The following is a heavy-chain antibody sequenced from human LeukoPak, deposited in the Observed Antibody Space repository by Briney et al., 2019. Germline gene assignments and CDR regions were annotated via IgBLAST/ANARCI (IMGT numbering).Heavy chain of an antibody. D-gene: IGHD2-2*01. Sequence: GGSLRLSCAASGFTFSDYYMSWIRQAPGKELEWVSYISNSDSTIYYTDSAKGRFTISRDNAKNSLYLQMNSLGAEDTAVYYCARDGSRFCSSTSCYSGYYYYGMDVWGQGTTVTVSS. CDR1: GFTFSDYY. CDR2: ISNSDSTI. V-gene: IGHV3-11*01. CDR3: ARDGSRFCSSTSCYSGYYYYGMDV. J-gene: IGHJ6*02.